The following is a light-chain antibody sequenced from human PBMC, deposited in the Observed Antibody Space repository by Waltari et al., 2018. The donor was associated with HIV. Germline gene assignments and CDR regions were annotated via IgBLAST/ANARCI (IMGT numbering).Light chain of an antibody. J-gene: IGLJ2*01. CDR1: SSDVGSYNL. V-gene: IGLV2-23*02. CDR2: EVN. CDR3: FSYAIGGTFV. Sequence: QSALTQPASVSGSPGQSITMSCTGTSSDVGSYNLVPWYQQHPGKAPKLIIYEVNKRPPGITNRFSGFKSGNTASLTITGLQAEDEADYHCFSYAIGGTFVFGGGTKVTVL.